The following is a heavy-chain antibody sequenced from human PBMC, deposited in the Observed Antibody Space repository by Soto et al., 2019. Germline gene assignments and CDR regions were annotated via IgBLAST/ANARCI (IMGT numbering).Heavy chain of an antibody. J-gene: IGHJ4*02. CDR1: GGSFNRPT. V-gene: IGHV1-69*01. D-gene: IGHD3-22*01. CDR3: ARGWGYDSTDYYYAY. CDR2: IIPIFGTA. Sequence: QVQLVQSGAEVRKPGSSGRVSCKASGGSFNRPTISWVRQAPGQGLEWMGGIIPIFGTANHAQKFQGRVTIIADESTSTVYMELSSLRSDDTAIYYCARGWGYDSTDYYYAYWGQGTLVIVSS.